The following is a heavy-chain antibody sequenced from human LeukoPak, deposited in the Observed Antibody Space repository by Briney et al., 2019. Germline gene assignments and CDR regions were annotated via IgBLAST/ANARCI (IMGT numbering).Heavy chain of an antibody. D-gene: IGHD3-22*01. V-gene: IGHV5-51*01. CDR3: ASGGYYYDSSGPDIDAFDI. Sequence: GESLKISCKGSGYSFTSYWIGWVRQMPGKGLEWMGIIYPGDSDTRYSPSFQGQVTISADKSISTAYLQWSSLKASDTAMYYCASGGYYYDSSGPDIDAFDIWGQGTMVTVSS. J-gene: IGHJ3*02. CDR1: GYSFTSYW. CDR2: IYPGDSDT.